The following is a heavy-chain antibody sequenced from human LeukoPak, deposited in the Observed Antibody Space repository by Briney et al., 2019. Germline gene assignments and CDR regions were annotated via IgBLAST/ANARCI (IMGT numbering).Heavy chain of an antibody. D-gene: IGHD6-6*01. CDR2: VFYSGST. CDR1: GGSISSSSYY. Sequence: SETLSLTCTVSGGSISSSSYYWGWIRQPPGKGREWNGSVFYSGSTYYNPSLKSRVTISGDTSKNQFSLKLNSVTAADTAVYYCARLKDRSSSLDYWGQGTLVTVSS. J-gene: IGHJ4*02. V-gene: IGHV4-39*01. CDR3: ARLKDRSSSLDY.